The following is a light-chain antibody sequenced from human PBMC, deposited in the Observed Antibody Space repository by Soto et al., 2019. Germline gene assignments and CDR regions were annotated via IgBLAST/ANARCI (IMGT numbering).Light chain of an antibody. J-gene: IGKJ1*01. Sequence: PGERATLSCRASPSVSNSLAWYQHKPGQAPRLLIYRAPSRATGIPDRFSGSGSGTDFTLTISRLEPEDFAVYYCQQYGRSPTTFGQGTKVDIK. CDR2: RAP. CDR3: QQYGRSPTT. V-gene: IGKV3-20*01. CDR1: PSVSNS.